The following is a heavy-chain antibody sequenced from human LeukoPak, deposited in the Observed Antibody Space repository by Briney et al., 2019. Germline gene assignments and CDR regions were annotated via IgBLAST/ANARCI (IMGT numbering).Heavy chain of an antibody. CDR1: GFTFSSYS. CDR2: ISSSSSTI. Sequence: GGSLRLSCAASGFTFSSYSMSWVRQAPGKGLWWVSYISSSSSTIYYADYVKGRFTISRDNAKNSLYLQMNSLRAEDTAVYYCARDGRRPPYFFDYWGQGTLVTVSS. V-gene: IGHV3-48*01. J-gene: IGHJ4*02. D-gene: IGHD3/OR15-3a*01. CDR3: ARDGRRPPYFFDY.